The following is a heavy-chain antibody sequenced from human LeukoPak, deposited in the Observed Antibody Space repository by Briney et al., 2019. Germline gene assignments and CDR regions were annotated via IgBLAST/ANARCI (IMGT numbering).Heavy chain of an antibody. J-gene: IGHJ5*02. CDR1: GYTFTSNY. V-gene: IGHV1-46*01. CDR2: IYPRDGST. D-gene: IGHD6-19*01. Sequence: ASVKVSCKASGYTFTSNYIHWVRQAPGQGLEWMGMIYPRDGSTSYAQKFQGRVTVTRDTSTSTVHMEQSGLRAEDTAVYYCARGGMYSSTWGQGTLVTVSS. CDR3: ARGGMYSST.